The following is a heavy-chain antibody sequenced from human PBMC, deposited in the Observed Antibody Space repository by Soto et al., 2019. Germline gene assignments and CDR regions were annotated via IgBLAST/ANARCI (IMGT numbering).Heavy chain of an antibody. CDR1: GDSVSSNSAA. J-gene: IGHJ5*02. CDR2: TYYRSKWYN. D-gene: IGHD6-13*01. Sequence: SQTLSLTCAISGDSVSSNSAAWNWIRQSPSRGLEWLGRTYYRSKWYNDYAVSVKSRITINPDTSKNQFSLQLTSVTPEDTAVYYCARDALYSSSWYANWFDPWGQGTLVTVSS. CDR3: ARDALYSSSWYANWFDP. V-gene: IGHV6-1*01.